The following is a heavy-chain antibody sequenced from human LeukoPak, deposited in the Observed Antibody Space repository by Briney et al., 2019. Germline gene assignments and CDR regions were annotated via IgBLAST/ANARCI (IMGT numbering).Heavy chain of an antibody. D-gene: IGHD2-2*01. J-gene: IGHJ3*02. CDR2: IYYSGST. V-gene: IGHV4-59*01. CDR1: GGSISSYY. Sequence: SETLSLTCTVSGGSISSYYWSWIRQPPGKGLEWIGYIYYSGSTNYNPSLKSRVTISVDTSKNQFSLKLSSVTAADTAVYYCAREGCSSTSCYAGAAFDIWGHGTMVTVSS. CDR3: AREGCSSTSCYAGAAFDI.